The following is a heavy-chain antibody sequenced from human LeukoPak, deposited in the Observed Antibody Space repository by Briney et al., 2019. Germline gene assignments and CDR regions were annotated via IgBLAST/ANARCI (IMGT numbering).Heavy chain of an antibody. CDR3: ARDLAWGYVEQRLGWLDP. V-gene: IGHV1-18*01. CDR1: GYSFTNYG. J-gene: IGHJ5*02. D-gene: IGHD1/OR15-1a*01. Sequence: ASVKVSCKASGYSFTNYGISWVRQAPGQGLEWVGWISAHNGDTRYAQKFQGRFTMTTDTSTTTAYMELRSLGFDDTAVYYCARDLAWGYVEQRLGWLDPWGQGALVTVSS. CDR2: ISAHNGDT.